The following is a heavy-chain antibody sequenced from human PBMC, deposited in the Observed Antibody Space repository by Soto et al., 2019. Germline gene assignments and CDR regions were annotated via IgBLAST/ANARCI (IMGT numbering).Heavy chain of an antibody. D-gene: IGHD3-16*01. Sequence: PSETLSLTCTVSGGSISSYYRSWIRQPPGKGLEWIGYIYYSGSTNYNPSLKSRVPISVDTSKNQFSLKLSSVTAADTAVYYCARGLDWFDPWGQGTLVTVSS. V-gene: IGHV4-59*08. CDR1: GGSISSYY. CDR2: IYYSGST. J-gene: IGHJ5*02. CDR3: ARGLDWFDP.